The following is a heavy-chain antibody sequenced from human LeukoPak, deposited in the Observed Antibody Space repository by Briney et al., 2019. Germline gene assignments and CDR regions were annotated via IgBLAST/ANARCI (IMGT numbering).Heavy chain of an antibody. CDR3: ARDLEIQLWLGTCDAFDI. CDR2: ISAYNGNT. V-gene: IGHV1-18*04. CDR1: GYTFTSYG. J-gene: IGHJ3*02. D-gene: IGHD5-18*01. Sequence: ASVKVSCTASGYTFTSYGISWVRQAPGQGLEWMGWISAYNGNTNYAQKLQGRVTMTTGTSTSTAYMELRSLRSDDTAVYYCARDLEIQLWLGTCDAFDIWGQGTMVTVSS.